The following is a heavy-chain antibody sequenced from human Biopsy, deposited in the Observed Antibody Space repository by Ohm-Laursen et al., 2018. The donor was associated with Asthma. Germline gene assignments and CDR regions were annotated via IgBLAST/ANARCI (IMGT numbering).Heavy chain of an antibody. CDR2: INSVFGTT. CDR1: GGTFNTYV. Sequence: SVKVSCKSLGGTFNTYVIGWVRQAPGQGLEWMGGINSVFGTTTYPQKFQDRVTITADDSASTVYMELSSLRSGDTAVYYCARKAGSCISRTCYSLDFWGQGTLVTASS. D-gene: IGHD2-2*01. J-gene: IGHJ4*02. CDR3: ARKAGSCISRTCYSLDF. V-gene: IGHV1-69*13.